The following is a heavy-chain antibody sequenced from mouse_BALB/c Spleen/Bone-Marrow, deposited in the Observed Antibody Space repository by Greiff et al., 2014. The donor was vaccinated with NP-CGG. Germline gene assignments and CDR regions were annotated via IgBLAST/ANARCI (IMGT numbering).Heavy chain of an antibody. D-gene: IGHD2-1*01. Sequence: EVKLMESGPELEKPGASVKISCKASGYSFTGYNMNWVKQSNGKSLEWIGNIDPYYGDSTYNQKFKGKATLTVDKSSSTAYMQLKSLTSEDSAVYYCAREGGTHGNDFDYWGQGTTLTVSS. CDR3: AREGGTHGNDFDY. CDR1: GYSFTGYN. V-gene: IGHV1-39*01. CDR2: IDPYYGDS. J-gene: IGHJ2*01.